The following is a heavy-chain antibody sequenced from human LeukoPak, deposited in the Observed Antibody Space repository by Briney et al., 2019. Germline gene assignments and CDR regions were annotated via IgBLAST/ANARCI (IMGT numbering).Heavy chain of an antibody. CDR1: GYTFTSYG. CDR3: VRDLAVTAIPGRAFDI. J-gene: IGHJ3*02. CDR2: ISAHNGNT. D-gene: IGHD2-21*02. Sequence: ASVKVSCKASGYTFTSYGISWVRQAPGQGLEWMGWISAHNGNTHSAQKFQGRVTMTTETSTSTVYMELSSLRSEDTAVYYCVRDLAVTAIPGRAFDIWGQGQWSPSLQ. V-gene: IGHV1-18*01.